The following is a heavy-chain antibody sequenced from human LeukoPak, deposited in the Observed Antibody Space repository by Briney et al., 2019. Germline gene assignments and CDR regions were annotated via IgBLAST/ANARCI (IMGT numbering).Heavy chain of an antibody. Sequence: GGSLRLSCAASGFTFSSSAMSWVRQAPGRGLEWVSTISGSDSSTHYADSVKGRFTISRDNSKNTLYLQMNSLRADDTAVYYCAKSGYNRFDYWGQGTLVTVSS. CDR3: AKSGYNRFDY. CDR2: ISGSDSST. J-gene: IGHJ4*02. D-gene: IGHD5-24*01. V-gene: IGHV3-23*01. CDR1: GFTFSSSA.